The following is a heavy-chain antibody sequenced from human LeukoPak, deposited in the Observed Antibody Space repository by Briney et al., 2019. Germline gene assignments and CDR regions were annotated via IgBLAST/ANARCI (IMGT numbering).Heavy chain of an antibody. Sequence: ASVKVSCKASGCTFTDYYMHWVRQAPGQGLEWMGGINPDSGGTNYAQKFQGRVTMTRDTSISTAYTELSSPRSDDTSVYYCARRSGSDAFDIWGQGTMVTVSS. D-gene: IGHD3-3*01. J-gene: IGHJ3*02. V-gene: IGHV1-2*02. CDR2: INPDSGGT. CDR1: GCTFTDYY. CDR3: ARRSGSDAFDI.